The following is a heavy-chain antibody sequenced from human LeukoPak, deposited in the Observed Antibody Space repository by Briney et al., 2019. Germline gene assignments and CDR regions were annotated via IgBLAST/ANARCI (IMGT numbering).Heavy chain of an antibody. CDR3: ARGMRDYGVPYYFDY. V-gene: IGHV3-53*01. D-gene: IGHD4-17*01. CDR2: IYSGGST. Sequence: GGSLRLSCAASGFTVSSNYMSWVRQAPGKGLEWVSVIYSGGSTYYADSVKGRFTISRDNSKNTLYLQMNSLSAEDTAVYYCARGMRDYGVPYYFDYWGQGTLVTVSS. J-gene: IGHJ4*02. CDR1: GFTVSSNY.